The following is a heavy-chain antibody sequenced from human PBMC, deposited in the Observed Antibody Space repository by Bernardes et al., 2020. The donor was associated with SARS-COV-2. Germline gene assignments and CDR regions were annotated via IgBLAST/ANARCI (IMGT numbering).Heavy chain of an antibody. D-gene: IGHD6-13*01. J-gene: IGHJ4*02. CDR1: GFTFGSFA. V-gene: IGHV3-23*01. CDR2: ISDISTRL. CDR3: VKEAAETAYGDF. Sequence: GGSLRLSCVASGFTFGSFAMSWVRQAPGKGLEWVSAISDISTRLYYTDSVKGRFTISRDNSKNTLYLQMNTLRADDTVVYFCVKEAAETAYGDFWGQGILVTVAS.